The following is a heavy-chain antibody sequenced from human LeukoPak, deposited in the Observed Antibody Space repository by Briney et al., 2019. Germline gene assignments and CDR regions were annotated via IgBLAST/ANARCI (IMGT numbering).Heavy chain of an antibody. V-gene: IGHV3-33*01. CDR1: GFTFNSYG. CDR2: IWYDGSNK. J-gene: IGHJ4*02. CDR3: ARLLSNTFYYHSGTHLDY. D-gene: IGHD3-10*01. Sequence: PGRSLRLSCAASGFTFNSYGMHWVRQAPGKGLEWVAFIWYDGSNKYYTDSVKGRFTISRDNSKNTLYLQMNSLRAEDTAVYYCARLLSNTFYYHSGTHLDYWGQGTLVTVSS.